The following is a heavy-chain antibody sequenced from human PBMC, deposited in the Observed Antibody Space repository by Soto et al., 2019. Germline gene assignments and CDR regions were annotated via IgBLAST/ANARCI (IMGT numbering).Heavy chain of an antibody. CDR1: GGSISSSSYY. V-gene: IGHV4-39*01. J-gene: IGHJ5*02. Sequence: PSETLSLTCTVSGGSISSSSYYWGWIRQPPGKGLEWIGSIYYSGSTYYNPSLKNRVTISVDTSKNQFSLKLSSVTAADTVVYYCASGHSSSKRGWFDPWGQGTLVTVSS. D-gene: IGHD6-6*01. CDR2: IYYSGST. CDR3: ASGHSSSKRGWFDP.